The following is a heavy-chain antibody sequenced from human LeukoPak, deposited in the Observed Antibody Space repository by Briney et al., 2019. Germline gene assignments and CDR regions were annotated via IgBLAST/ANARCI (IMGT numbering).Heavy chain of an antibody. D-gene: IGHD3-16*01. Sequence: SETLSLTCTVSGGSISSSSYYWGWIRQPPGKGLEWIGSIYYSGSTHYNPSLKSRVTISVDTSKNQFSLKLSSVTAADTAVYYCARDPKGGDLDYWGQGTLVTVSS. J-gene: IGHJ4*02. CDR3: ARDPKGGDLDY. CDR1: GGSISSSSYY. CDR2: IYYSGST. V-gene: IGHV4-39*07.